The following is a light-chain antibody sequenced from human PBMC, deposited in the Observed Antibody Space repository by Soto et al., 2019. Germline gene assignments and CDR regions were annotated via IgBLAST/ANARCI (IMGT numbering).Light chain of an antibody. CDR2: WAS. Sequence: DIVMTQXXXXXXXSLGERATXXCKSXQSVLYSSNNKNXLAWYQQKPGQRPKLLIYWASTRESGVPDRFSGSGSGTDFTLTISSLQAEDVAVYYCQQYYSTPITFGQGTRLEIK. CDR1: QSVLYSSNNKNX. CDR3: QQYYSTPIT. J-gene: IGKJ5*01. V-gene: IGKV4-1*01.